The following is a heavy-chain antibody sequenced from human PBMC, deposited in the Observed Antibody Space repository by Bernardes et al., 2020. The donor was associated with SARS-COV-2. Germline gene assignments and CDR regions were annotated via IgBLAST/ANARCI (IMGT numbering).Heavy chain of an antibody. CDR1: EFTFSIYG. D-gene: IGHD6-13*01. J-gene: IGHJ6*04. CDR3: ARGQGGSSWRDPNRYGMDV. CDR2: IGTPGDT. V-gene: IGHV3-13*01. Sequence: LRRYSAYYEFTFSIYGIHSLRQSKSPGLEWLSAIGTPGDTYYPGSVKCRFTISRENATHSLYRQMNSLRAGDKAVYYCARGQGGSSWRDPNRYGMDVWGEGTTVTVSS.